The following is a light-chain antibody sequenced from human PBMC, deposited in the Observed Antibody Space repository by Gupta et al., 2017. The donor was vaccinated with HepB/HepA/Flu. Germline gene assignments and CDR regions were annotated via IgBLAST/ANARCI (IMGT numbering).Light chain of an antibody. Sequence: QSALTQPASVSGSPGPSITISCTGTSSDVGTYNLVSWYQQHPGKAPKLLIFEASKRPSGVSNRFSGSKSGNTASLTTSGVQAEDEADYQCCSHAGSSTLVFGGGTKLSVL. CDR2: EAS. J-gene: IGLJ3*02. CDR1: SSDVGTYNL. CDR3: CSHAGSSTLV. V-gene: IGLV2-23*01.